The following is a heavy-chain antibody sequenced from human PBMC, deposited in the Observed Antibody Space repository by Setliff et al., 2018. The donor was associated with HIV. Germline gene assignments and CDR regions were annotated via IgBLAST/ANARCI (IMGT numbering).Heavy chain of an antibody. CDR1: GGSISSHY. Sequence: SETLSLTCTVSGGSISSHYRIWIRQPPGKGLEWIGYIHYSGATNYNPSPKNRVTISPDTSSTQFPLRLSSVTAADTAVYYCARHSPNVGVRGDAFDIWGQGTVVTVSS. V-gene: IGHV4-59*08. D-gene: IGHD2-8*01. CDR3: ARHSPNVGVRGDAFDI. CDR2: IHYSGAT. J-gene: IGHJ3*02.